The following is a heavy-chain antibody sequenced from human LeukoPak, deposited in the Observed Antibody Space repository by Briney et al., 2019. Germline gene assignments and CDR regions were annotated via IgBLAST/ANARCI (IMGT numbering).Heavy chain of an antibody. Sequence: ASVKVSCKASGYTFTDYTVHWVRQALGQGLEWMGCINPYSGGTNYAQRFQGRVTATRDTSISTAYMELSRLRSDDTAVYYCASHSSMDVWGKGTTVTVSS. CDR1: GYTFTDYT. D-gene: IGHD6-13*01. CDR3: ASHSSMDV. V-gene: IGHV1-2*02. J-gene: IGHJ6*03. CDR2: INPYSGGT.